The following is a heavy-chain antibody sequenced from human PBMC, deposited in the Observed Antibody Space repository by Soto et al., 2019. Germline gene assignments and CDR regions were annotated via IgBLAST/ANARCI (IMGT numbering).Heavy chain of an antibody. D-gene: IGHD5-12*01. CDR3: ARARGNDWYSDY. J-gene: IGHJ4*02. V-gene: IGHV3-21*01. Sequence: DVQLVESGGGLVRPGGSLRLSCTASGFTFSEYSMSWVRQAPGKGLEWVSSITHSGTYVYYEASVKGRFTIPRDGASNSLFLQMTSLRAEDTAVYHCARARGNDWYSDYWGQGTLVTVSS. CDR1: GFTFSEYS. CDR2: ITHSGTYV.